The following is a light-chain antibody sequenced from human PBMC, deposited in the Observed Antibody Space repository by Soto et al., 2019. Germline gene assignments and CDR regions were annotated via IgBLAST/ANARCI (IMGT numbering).Light chain of an antibody. CDR2: EVS. V-gene: IGLV2-14*01. CDR3: SSYTSSSTRV. Sequence: QSVLTQPASVSGSPGQSITISCTGTSSDVCGYNYVSWYQQHPGKAPKLMIYEVSNRPSGVSNRFSGSKSGNTASLTISGLQAEDEADYYCSSYTSSSTRVFGTGTKLTVL. J-gene: IGLJ1*01. CDR1: SSDVCGYNY.